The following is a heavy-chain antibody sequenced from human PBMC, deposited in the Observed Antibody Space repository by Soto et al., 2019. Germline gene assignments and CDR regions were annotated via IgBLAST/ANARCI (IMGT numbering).Heavy chain of an antibody. CDR3: ARDLRFKGRDYADYLGYALDV. D-gene: IGHD4-17*01. V-gene: IGHV4-38-2*02. Sequence: PSETLSLTCAVSGYSISSGYYWGWIRQPPGKGPEWIGSIYHSGSTYYNPSLKRRVTISVDTSKNQFSLKLSSVTAADTALYYCARDLRFKGRDYADYLGYALDVWGQGTTVTV. CDR2: IYHSGST. J-gene: IGHJ6*02. CDR1: GYSISSGYY.